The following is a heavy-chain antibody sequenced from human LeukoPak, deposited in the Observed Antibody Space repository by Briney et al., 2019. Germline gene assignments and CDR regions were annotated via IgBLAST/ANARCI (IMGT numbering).Heavy chain of an antibody. CDR3: ATYYVGAGGRGH. CDR2: HSGNS. V-gene: IGHV4-61*03. CDR1: GASVSSNSYH. D-gene: IGHD3-16*01. Sequence: SETLSLTCTVSGASVSSNSYHWSWLRQAPGKGLEWIGHSGNSDYKPSLKSRITMSTDTSNNRFSLNLVSVTAADTAVYYCATYYVGAGGRGHWGPGTLVTVSS. J-gene: IGHJ4*02.